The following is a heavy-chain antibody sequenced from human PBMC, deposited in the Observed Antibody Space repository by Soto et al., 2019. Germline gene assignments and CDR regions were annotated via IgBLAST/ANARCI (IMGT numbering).Heavy chain of an antibody. CDR2: IYYSGST. J-gene: IGHJ4*02. CDR3: ASSLIMITFGGVIAKFDY. V-gene: IGHV4-39*01. D-gene: IGHD3-16*02. Sequence: SETLSLTCTVSGGSISSSSYYWGWIRQPPGKGLEWIGSIYYSGSTYYNPSLKSRVTISVDTSKNQFSLKLSSVTAADTAVYYCASSLIMITFGGVIAKFDYWGQGTLVTVSS. CDR1: GGSISSSSYY.